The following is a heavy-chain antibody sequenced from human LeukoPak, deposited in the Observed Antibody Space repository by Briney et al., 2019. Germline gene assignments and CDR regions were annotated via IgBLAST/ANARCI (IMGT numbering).Heavy chain of an antibody. CDR2: IYHSGST. V-gene: IGHV4-30-4*01. CDR1: GGSISSGDYY. Sequence: SETLSLTCTVSGGSISSGDYYWSWIRQPPGKGLEWIGYIYHSGSTYYNPSLKSRVTISVDTSKNQFSLKLSSVTAADTAVYYCAREEGDNWFDPWGQGTLVTVSS. J-gene: IGHJ5*02. CDR3: AREEGDNWFDP.